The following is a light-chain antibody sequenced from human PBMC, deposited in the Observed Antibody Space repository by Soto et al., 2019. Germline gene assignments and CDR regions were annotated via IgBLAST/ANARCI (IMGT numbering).Light chain of an antibody. CDR1: QSISSY. V-gene: IGKV1-39*01. CDR3: QQSYSTPPT. J-gene: IGKJ1*01. Sequence: DIQMTQSPSSLSACVGDRVTINCRASQSISSYLNWYQQKPGKAPKLLIYAASSLQSGVPSRFSGSGSGTDFTLTISSLQPEDFATYYCQQSYSTPPTFGQGTKVDIK. CDR2: AAS.